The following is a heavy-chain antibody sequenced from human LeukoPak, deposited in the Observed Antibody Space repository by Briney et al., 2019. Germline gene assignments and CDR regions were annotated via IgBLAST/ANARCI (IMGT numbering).Heavy chain of an antibody. D-gene: IGHD4-23*01. CDR2: INHSGST. Sequence: PSETLSLTCAVYGGSFSGYYWSWIRQPPGKGLEWIGEINHSGSTNYNPSLKSRVTISVDTSKNQFSLRLSSVTAADTAVYYCARENYGGLLGFDYWGQGTLVTVSS. CDR3: ARENYGGLLGFDY. V-gene: IGHV4-34*01. CDR1: GGSFSGYY. J-gene: IGHJ4*02.